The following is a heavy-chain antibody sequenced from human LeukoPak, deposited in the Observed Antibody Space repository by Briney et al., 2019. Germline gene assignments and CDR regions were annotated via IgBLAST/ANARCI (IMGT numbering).Heavy chain of an antibody. CDR3: ARLLASCGGDCYVLDY. Sequence: SETLSLTCTVSGGSISSYYWSWIRQPPGKGLEWIGYISNTGSTKYNPSLKSRVTISVDTSKNQFSLKLSSVTAADTAVYYCARLLASCGGDCYVLDYWGQGTLVTVSS. J-gene: IGHJ4*02. V-gene: IGHV4-59*08. D-gene: IGHD2-21*02. CDR2: ISNTGST. CDR1: GGSISSYY.